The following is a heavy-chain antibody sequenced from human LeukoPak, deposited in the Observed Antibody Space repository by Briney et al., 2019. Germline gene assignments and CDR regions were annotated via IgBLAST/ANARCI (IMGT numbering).Heavy chain of an antibody. CDR2: IGIDSGNT. CDR3: ARDHNYAFDN. J-gene: IGHJ4*02. V-gene: IGHV3-48*01. CDR1: GFPFIEYG. D-gene: IGHD1-1*01. Sequence: GGSLRLSCTASGFPFIEYGMNWVRQAPGKGLEWISYIGIDSGNTKYADSVRGRFTISTDKAKNSLYLQMNSLRVEDTAVYYCARDHNYAFDNWGQGTLVSVAS.